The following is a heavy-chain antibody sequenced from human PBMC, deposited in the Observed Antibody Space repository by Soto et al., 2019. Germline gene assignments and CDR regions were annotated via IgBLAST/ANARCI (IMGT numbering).Heavy chain of an antibody. V-gene: IGHV3-13*05. J-gene: IGHJ6*02. CDR1: GFTFSSYD. CDR3: ARYSHGYGMDV. CDR2: IGTAGDP. D-gene: IGHD6-13*01. Sequence: GGSLRLSCASSGFTFSSYDIHWVRQATGKGLECVSAIGTAGDPYYPGSVKGRFTISRENAKNSLYLQMNSLRAGDTAVYYCARYSHGYGMDVWGQGTTVTVSS.